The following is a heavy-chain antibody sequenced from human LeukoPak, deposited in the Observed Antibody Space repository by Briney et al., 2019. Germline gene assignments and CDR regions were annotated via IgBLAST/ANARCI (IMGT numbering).Heavy chain of an antibody. CDR1: GFTFSSYW. Sequence: GGSLRLSCAASGFTFSSYWTSWVRQAPGKGLEWVANIKQDGSEKYYVDSVKGRFTISRDNAKNSLYLQMNSLRAEDTAVYYCARNNWNYDAFDIWGQGTMVTVSS. V-gene: IGHV3-7*01. J-gene: IGHJ3*02. D-gene: IGHD1-7*01. CDR3: ARNNWNYDAFDI. CDR2: IKQDGSEK.